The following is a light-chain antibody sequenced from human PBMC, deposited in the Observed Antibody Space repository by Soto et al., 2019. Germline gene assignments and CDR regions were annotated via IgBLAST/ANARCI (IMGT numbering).Light chain of an antibody. CDR3: QKYNSAPYT. J-gene: IGKJ2*01. CDR2: AAS. CDR1: QSLTNNY. V-gene: IGKV3-20*01. Sequence: EIVLTQSPGTLSLSPGERATLSCRASQSLTNNYFAWYQQKPGRALRLLIYAASTLQSGVPSRFSGSGSGTDFTLTISSLQPEDVATYYCQKYNSAPYTFGQGTKLEIK.